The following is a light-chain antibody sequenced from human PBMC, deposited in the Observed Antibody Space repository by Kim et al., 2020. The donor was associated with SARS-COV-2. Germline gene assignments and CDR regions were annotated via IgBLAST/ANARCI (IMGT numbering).Light chain of an antibody. J-gene: IGKJ4*01. V-gene: IGKV3-20*01. Sequence: PGEGATLSGRASQSVSNSQLAWYQQKPGQPPRLLVFGASTRATGIPDRFSGSGSGTDFTLTISRLESEDFAVYYCQQYGSSRPLTFGGGTKVEIK. CDR3: QQYGSSRPLT. CDR1: QSVSNSQ. CDR2: GAS.